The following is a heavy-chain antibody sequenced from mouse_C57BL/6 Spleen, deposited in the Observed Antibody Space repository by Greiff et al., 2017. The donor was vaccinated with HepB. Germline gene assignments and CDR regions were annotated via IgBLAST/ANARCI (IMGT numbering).Heavy chain of an antibody. CDR2: ISDGGSYT. Sequence: DVQLVESGGGLVKPGGSLKLSCAASGFTFSSYAMSWVRQTPEKRLEWVATISDGGSYTYYPDNVKGRFTISRDNAKNNLYLQRSHLKSEDTAMYYCARDRGLKAWFAYWGQGTLVTVSA. J-gene: IGHJ3*01. CDR1: GFTFSSYA. D-gene: IGHD1-3*01. CDR3: ARDRGLKAWFAY. V-gene: IGHV5-4*01.